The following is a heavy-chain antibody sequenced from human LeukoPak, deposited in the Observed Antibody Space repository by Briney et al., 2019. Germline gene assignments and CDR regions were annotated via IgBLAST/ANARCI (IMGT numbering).Heavy chain of an antibody. CDR1: GFTFSNYW. D-gene: IGHD3-3*01. CDR3: ARAIGGAYDL. CDR2: INRDGSDK. Sequence: GGSLRLSCAASGFTFSNYWMTWVRQAPGKGLEWVANINRDGSDKYYMASVQGRFTISRDNAKNSLSLQMNSLRVEDTAVYFCARAIGGAYDLWGQGTLVTVSS. V-gene: IGHV3-7*04. J-gene: IGHJ4*02.